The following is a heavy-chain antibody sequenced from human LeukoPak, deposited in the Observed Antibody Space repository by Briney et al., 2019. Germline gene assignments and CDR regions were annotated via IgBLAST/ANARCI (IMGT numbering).Heavy chain of an antibody. CDR2: IYYSGST. CDR1: GGSISSYY. J-gene: IGHJ5*02. D-gene: IGHD2-2*01. Sequence: PSETLSLTCTVSGGSISSYYWSWIRQPPGKGLEWIGYIYYSGSTNYNPSLKSRATISVDTSKHQFSPKLSSVTAADTAVYYCARDVVVVVPAAILRWFDPWGQGTLVTVSS. CDR3: ARDVVVVVPAAILRWFDP. V-gene: IGHV4-59*01.